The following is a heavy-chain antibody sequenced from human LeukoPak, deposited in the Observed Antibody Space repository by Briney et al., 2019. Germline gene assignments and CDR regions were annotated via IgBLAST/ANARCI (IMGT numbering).Heavy chain of an antibody. D-gene: IGHD5-18*01. Sequence: GASVKVSCKASGGTFSSYAISWVRQAPGQGLEWMGGIIPIFGTANYAQKFRGRVTITADESTSTAYMELSSLRSEDTAVYYCAITTVDTAMVFDPWGQGTLVTVSS. V-gene: IGHV1-69*13. CDR1: GGTFSSYA. CDR2: IIPIFGTA. J-gene: IGHJ5*02. CDR3: AITTVDTAMVFDP.